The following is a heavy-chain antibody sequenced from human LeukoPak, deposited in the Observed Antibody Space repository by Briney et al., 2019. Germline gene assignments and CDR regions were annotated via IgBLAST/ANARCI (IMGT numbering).Heavy chain of an antibody. J-gene: IGHJ1*01. V-gene: IGHV3-21*01. CDR3: ARDPGRYTYGQSAY. CDR2: ISSSSSYI. Sequence: GGTLRLSCAASGFTFSSYSMNWVRQAPGKGLEWVSSISSSSSYIYYADSVKGRFTISRDNAKNSLYLQMNSLRAEDTAVYYCARDPGRYTYGQSAYGGQATPLTVSS. D-gene: IGHD5-18*01. CDR1: GFTFSSYS.